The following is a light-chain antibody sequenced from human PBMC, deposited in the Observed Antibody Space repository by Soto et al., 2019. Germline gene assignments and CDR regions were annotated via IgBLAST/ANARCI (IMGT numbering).Light chain of an antibody. CDR2: GAS. CDR1: QSVNSNY. CDR3: QQYGSSPFT. Sequence: DIVLTQSPGTLSLSPGERATLSCRASQSVNSNYFAWFQQRVGQAPRLLIYGASSRATGIPDRFSGSGSGTDFTLTISRLEPEDFAVYYCQQYGSSPFTFGPGTKVDIK. J-gene: IGKJ3*01. V-gene: IGKV3-20*01.